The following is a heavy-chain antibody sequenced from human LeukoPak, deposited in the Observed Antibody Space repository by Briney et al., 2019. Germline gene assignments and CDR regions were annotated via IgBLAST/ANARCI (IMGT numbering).Heavy chain of an antibody. V-gene: IGHV3-11*01. J-gene: IGHJ4*02. Sequence: LSLTCTVSGGSISSGGYYWSWIRQAPGKGLEWVSYISSSGSTIYYADSVKGRFTISRDNAKNSLYLQMNSLRAEDTAVYYCASGDGYNFGYWGQGTLVTVSS. CDR1: GGSISSGGYY. CDR2: ISSSGSTI. D-gene: IGHD5-24*01. CDR3: ASGDGYNFGY.